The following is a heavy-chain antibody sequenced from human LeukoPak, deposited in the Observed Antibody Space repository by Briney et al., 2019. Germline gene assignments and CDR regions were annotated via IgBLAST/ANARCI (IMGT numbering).Heavy chain of an antibody. CDR1: GGTFSSYA. Sequence: GASVKVSCKASGGTFSSYAISWVRQAPGQGLEWMGGIIPIFGTANYAQKFQGRVTITADESTSTAYMELSSLRSEDTAVYYCARDRLFGKKGSGPPYYYYYGMDVWGQGTTVTVSS. D-gene: IGHD3-10*02. CDR3: ARDRLFGKKGSGPPYYYYYGMDV. V-gene: IGHV1-69*13. J-gene: IGHJ6*02. CDR2: IIPIFGTA.